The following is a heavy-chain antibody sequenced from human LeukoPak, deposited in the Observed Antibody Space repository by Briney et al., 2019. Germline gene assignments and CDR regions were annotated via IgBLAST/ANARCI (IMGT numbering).Heavy chain of an antibody. Sequence: GGSLRLSCAASGFTFSSYGIHWVRQAPGKGLEWVAFIQNDGNNKFYADSVKGRFTISRDNSENTLYLQMNSLRAEDTAVYYCAKDHYYGSGSYGSPDYWGQGTLVTVSS. V-gene: IGHV3-30*02. CDR3: AKDHYYGSGSYGSPDY. J-gene: IGHJ4*02. D-gene: IGHD3-10*01. CDR1: GFTFSSYG. CDR2: IQNDGNNK.